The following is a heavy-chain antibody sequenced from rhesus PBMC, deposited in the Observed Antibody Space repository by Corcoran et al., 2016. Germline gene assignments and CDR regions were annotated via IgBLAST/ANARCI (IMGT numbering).Heavy chain of an antibody. D-gene: IGHD6-25*01. CDR1: GGSISSAY. CDR3: ARRHSGTSYYFDI. J-gene: IGHJ2*01. V-gene: IGHV4-173*01. CDR2: ISGSGDNT. Sequence: QLQLQESGPGLVKPSETLSLTCAVSGGSISSAYWGWIRQPPGKGLEWIGRISGSGDNTDYNPSLKSRVNISTDTSRNQFSLGLSSVTAADTAVYYCARRHSGTSYYFDIWGPGTPITISS.